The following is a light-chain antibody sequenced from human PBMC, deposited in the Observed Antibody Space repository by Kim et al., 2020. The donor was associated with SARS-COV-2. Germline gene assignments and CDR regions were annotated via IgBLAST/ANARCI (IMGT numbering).Light chain of an antibody. CDR1: STDIGSNA. CDR3: APWDDSLSGWV. V-gene: IGLV1-44*01. CDR2: GNT. J-gene: IGLJ3*02. Sequence: GQRVTSQCAASSTDIGSNAVNWSQQFPGTTPKLLFYGNTQLPSRVPDRFSGSKSGTSASLAISELQSEDEADYYCAPWDDSLSGWVCGGGTQLTVL.